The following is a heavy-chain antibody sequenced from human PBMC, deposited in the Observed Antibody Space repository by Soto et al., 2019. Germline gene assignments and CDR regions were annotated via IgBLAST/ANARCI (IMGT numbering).Heavy chain of an antibody. CDR3: ARGDDYNDGVYASDI. V-gene: IGHV3-72*01. Sequence: EVQMVESGGGLVQPGRSLRLSCAASGFIFSDHYMDWVRQAPGKGLEWVGRIRDKANSYTTEYAASVKGRFTISRDDSKNSLYLQMNSLKIEDTAVYYCARGDDYNDGVYASDIWGQGTMVNVSS. D-gene: IGHD4-4*01. CDR2: IRDKANSYTT. J-gene: IGHJ3*02. CDR1: GFIFSDHY.